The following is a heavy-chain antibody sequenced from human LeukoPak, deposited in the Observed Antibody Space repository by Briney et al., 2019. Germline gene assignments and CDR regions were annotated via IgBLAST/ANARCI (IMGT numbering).Heavy chain of an antibody. CDR3: ARDPGGGYCRGNSCFPN. CDR2: ISSSGNTK. V-gene: IGHV3-48*03. J-gene: IGHJ4*02. CDR1: EFTFSNYE. D-gene: IGHD2-15*01. Sequence: GGSLRLSCAASEFTFSNYEMKWVRQAPGKGLEWVAYISSSGNTKYYADSVRGRFTISRDSSRNTLYLQMNSLRAEDTAVYYCARDPGGGYCRGNSCFPNWGQGTLVTVSS.